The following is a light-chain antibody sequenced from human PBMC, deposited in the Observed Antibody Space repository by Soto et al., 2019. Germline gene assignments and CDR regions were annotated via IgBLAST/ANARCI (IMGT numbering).Light chain of an antibody. CDR2: AAS. Sequence: EIVMTQSPATLSVSPGERATLSCRASQSVSRNLAWYQQKPGQAPRLLIYAASTRATGIPARFSGSGSGTEFTLTISSLPSEDFAVYYCQQYNNWPYTFGPGTKLEIK. J-gene: IGKJ2*01. CDR1: QSVSRN. V-gene: IGKV3-15*01. CDR3: QQYNNWPYT.